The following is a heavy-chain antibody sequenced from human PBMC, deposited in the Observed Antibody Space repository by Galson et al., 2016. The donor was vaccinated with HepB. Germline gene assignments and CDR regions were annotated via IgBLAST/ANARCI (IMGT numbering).Heavy chain of an antibody. J-gene: IGHJ6*03. D-gene: IGHD2-15*01. Sequence: QSGAEVKKPGESLRISCKGSGYSFTNYWITWVRQMPGKGLEWMGTIDPSDSYTNYSPSFQGHVTISADKSISTAYLQWSSLKASDTATYYSARRSGVAATDYYYYYMDVWGKGTTVTVSS. CDR1: GYSFTNYW. CDR2: IDPSDSYT. CDR3: ARRSGVAATDYYYYYMDV. V-gene: IGHV5-10-1*01.